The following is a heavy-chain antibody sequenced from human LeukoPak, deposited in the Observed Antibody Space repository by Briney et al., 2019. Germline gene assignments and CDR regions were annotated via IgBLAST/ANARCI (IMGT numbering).Heavy chain of an antibody. CDR1: GGSIGSGGFY. J-gene: IGHJ5*02. Sequence: PSETLSLTCTVSGGSIGSGGFYWNWIRQPPGKGLEWIAYIHQSGITVSNPSLKSRLTLSLDASKNQFSLRLTSVTVADTAVYYCARDLEYCSTTSCFTWGQGTLVTVSS. CDR3: ARDLEYCSTTSCFT. V-gene: IGHV4-30-2*01. D-gene: IGHD2-2*01. CDR2: IHQSGIT.